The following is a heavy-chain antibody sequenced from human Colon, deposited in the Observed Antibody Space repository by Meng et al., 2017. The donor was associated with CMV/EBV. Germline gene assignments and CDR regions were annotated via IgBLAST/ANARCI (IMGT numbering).Heavy chain of an antibody. CDR3: APVGGWGTGTPTTLIT. CDR2: IIGSGFYT. J-gene: IGHJ5*02. V-gene: IGHV3-23*01. CDR1: GFIFGDYA. D-gene: IGHD4-17*01. Sequence: GESLKISCAASGFIFGDYAMTWVRQAPGKGLEWVASIIGSGFYTYYADSVKGRFTISRDNSKNTLFLQMNGLRAEDTAIYYCAPVGGWGTGTPTTLITWGQGTLVTVSS.